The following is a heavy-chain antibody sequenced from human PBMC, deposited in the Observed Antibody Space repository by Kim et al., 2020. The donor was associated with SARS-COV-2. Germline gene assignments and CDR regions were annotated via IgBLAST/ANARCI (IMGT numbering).Heavy chain of an antibody. Sequence: SQTLSLTCAISGDSVSSNSAAWNWIRQSPSRGLEWLGRTYYRSKWYNDYAVSVKSRITINPDTSKNQFSLQLNSVTPEDTAVYYCARFRPYCTNGVCYDDYYYYGMDVCGQGTTVTVSS. D-gene: IGHD2-8*01. CDR1: GDSVSSNSAA. CDR2: TYYRSKWYN. J-gene: IGHJ6*02. V-gene: IGHV6-1*01. CDR3: ARFRPYCTNGVCYDDYYYYGMDV.